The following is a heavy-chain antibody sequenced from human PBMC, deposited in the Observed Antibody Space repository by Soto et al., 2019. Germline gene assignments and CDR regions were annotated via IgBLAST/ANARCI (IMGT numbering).Heavy chain of an antibody. CDR2: IIPIFGTA. D-gene: IGHD6-6*01. CDR1: GGTFSSYA. V-gene: IGHV1-69*06. J-gene: IGHJ6*02. CDR3: ARDLGHGSRGIAARYYGMDV. Sequence: QVQLVQSGAEVKKPGSSVKVSCKASGGTFSSYAISWVRQAPGQGLEWMGGIIPIFGTANYAQKFQGRVTITADKSTSTAYMELSSLRSEDTAVYYCARDLGHGSRGIAARYYGMDVWGQGTTVTVSS.